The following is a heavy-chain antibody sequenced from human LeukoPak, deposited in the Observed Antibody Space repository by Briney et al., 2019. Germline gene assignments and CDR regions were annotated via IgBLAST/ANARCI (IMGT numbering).Heavy chain of an antibody. CDR3: ARDPYPYYDILTGYYRDEYFQH. V-gene: IGHV3-48*02. CDR1: GFTFSAYS. Sequence: GGSLRLSCAASGFTFSAYSMNWVRQAPGKGLEWVSYISSSSSTIYYADSVKGRFTISRDNAKNSLYLQMNSLRDEDTAVYYCARDPYPYYDILTGYYRDEYFQHWGQGTLVTVSS. D-gene: IGHD3-9*01. J-gene: IGHJ1*01. CDR2: ISSSSSTI.